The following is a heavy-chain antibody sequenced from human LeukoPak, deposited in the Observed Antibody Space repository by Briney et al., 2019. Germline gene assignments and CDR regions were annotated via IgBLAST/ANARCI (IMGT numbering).Heavy chain of an antibody. CDR1: GFTFSGFA. CDR2: IRSKAHNYAT. CDR3: TRVFLKSYSDAFDI. Sequence: GGSLKLSCSASGFTFSGFAFHWVRQASGKGLEWVGRIRSKAHNYATVYAASVKGRFTISRDDSKNATYLQMNSLKTEDTAVYYCTRVFLKSYSDAFDIWGQGTMVTVSS. V-gene: IGHV3-73*01. D-gene: IGHD1-26*01. J-gene: IGHJ3*02.